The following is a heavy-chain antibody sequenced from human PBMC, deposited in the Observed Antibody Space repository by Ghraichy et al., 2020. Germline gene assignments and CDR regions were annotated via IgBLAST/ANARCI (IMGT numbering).Heavy chain of an antibody. J-gene: IGHJ4*02. CDR2: ISGSGGST. CDR3: AKVVAYDSMVEFDY. V-gene: IGHV3-23*01. D-gene: IGHD3-22*01. CDR1: GFTFSSYA. Sequence: GESLNISCAASGFTFSSYAMSWVRQAPGKGLEWVSAISGSGGSTYYADSVKGRFTISRDNSKNTLYLQMNSLRAEDTAVYYCAKVVAYDSMVEFDYWGQGTLVTVSS.